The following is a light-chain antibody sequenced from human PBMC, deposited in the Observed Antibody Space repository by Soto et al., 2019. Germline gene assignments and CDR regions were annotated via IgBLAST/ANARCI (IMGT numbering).Light chain of an antibody. J-gene: IGKJ1*01. Sequence: EIVLTQSPGTLSLSPGERATLSCRASQTVRSSYLAWYQQKPGQAPRLLIYGASSRATGIPDRFSGSGSGTDFTLTISRLEPEDFAVYYCQQYGSSPQTFGQGTKVEMK. CDR2: GAS. CDR3: QQYGSSPQT. CDR1: QTVRSSY. V-gene: IGKV3-20*01.